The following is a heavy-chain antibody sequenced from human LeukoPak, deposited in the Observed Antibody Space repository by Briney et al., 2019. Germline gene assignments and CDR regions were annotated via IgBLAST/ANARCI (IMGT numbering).Heavy chain of an antibody. CDR3: AREKQSGGTPFDY. CDR1: GFTFTGHS. V-gene: IGHV3-30*04. J-gene: IGHJ4*02. CDR2: VAHDEKTI. D-gene: IGHD1-26*01. Sequence: GGSLGLSCVASGFTFTGHSMHWVRQAPGKGLEWVAVVAHDEKTIFHADSLKGRFTVSRDNSKNTVYLHMNSLRDEDTAVYYCAREKQSGGTPFDYWGQGSLVTVSS.